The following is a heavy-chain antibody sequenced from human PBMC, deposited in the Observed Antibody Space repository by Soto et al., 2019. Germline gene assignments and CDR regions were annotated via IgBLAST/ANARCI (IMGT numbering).Heavy chain of an antibody. D-gene: IGHD4-17*01. V-gene: IGHV3-53*04. CDR3: ATSGGYGGNSGAFDI. CDR2: IYSGGST. CDR1: GFTVSSNY. J-gene: IGHJ3*02. Sequence: EVQLVESGGGLVQPGGSLRLSCAASGFTVSSNYMSWVRQAPGKGLEWVSVIYSGGSTYYADSVKGRFTISRHNSKNTLYLQMNSRRAEDTAVYYCATSGGYGGNSGAFDIWGQGTMVTVSS.